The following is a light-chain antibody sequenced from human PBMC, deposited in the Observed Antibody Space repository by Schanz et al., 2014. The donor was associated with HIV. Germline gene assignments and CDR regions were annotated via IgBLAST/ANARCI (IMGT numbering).Light chain of an antibody. Sequence: EIVLTQSPGTLSLSPGERATLSCRASQSVSSSYLAWYQQKPGQSPRLLIYGASFRATGIPDRFSGSGSGXXLPLTISRLEPEDFAVYYCQQYGSSPLTFGPGTKLDVK. CDR1: QSVSSSY. CDR2: GAS. CDR3: QQYGSSPLT. V-gene: IGKV3-20*01. J-gene: IGKJ3*01.